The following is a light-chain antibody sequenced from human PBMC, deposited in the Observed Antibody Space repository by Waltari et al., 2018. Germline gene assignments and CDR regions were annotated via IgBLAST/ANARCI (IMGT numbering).Light chain of an antibody. Sequence: SGLTQDPTVSVALGQPVRITCQGDSLRSSYASWYQQKPGQAPVLVTYGKSNRPSGIPDRFSGSTAGDTASLTITGAQAEDEADYYCNSRDTSGNHVVFGGGTKLTVL. CDR1: SLRSSY. CDR2: GKS. J-gene: IGLJ2*01. V-gene: IGLV3-19*01. CDR3: NSRDTSGNHVV.